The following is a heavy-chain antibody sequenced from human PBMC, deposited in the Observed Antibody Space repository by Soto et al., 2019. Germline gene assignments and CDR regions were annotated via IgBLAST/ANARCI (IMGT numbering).Heavy chain of an antibody. J-gene: IGHJ6*02. CDR1: GYTFTGYY. V-gene: IGHV1-2*02. CDR2: INPNSGGT. CDR3: ATLLLVRGGYFSMDV. D-gene: IGHD3-10*01. Sequence: QVQLVQSGAEVKKPGASVKVSCKASGYTFTGYYMHWVRQAPGQGLEWMGWINPNSGGTNYAQKFQGRVTMTRETLISTAYVELSRLKSQYTAGYYCATLLLVRGGYFSMDVWGQGTTVTVSS.